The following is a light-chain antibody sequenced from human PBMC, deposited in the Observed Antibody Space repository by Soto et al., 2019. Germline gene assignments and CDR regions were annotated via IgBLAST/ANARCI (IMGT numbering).Light chain of an antibody. V-gene: IGKV1-5*03. CDR3: QKYNSYVIT. CDR2: KAS. J-gene: IGKJ3*01. CDR1: QSISSW. Sequence: DIQMTQSPSTLSASVGDRVTITCRASQSISSWLAWYQQKPGKAPKLLIYKASSLESWVPSRFSGSGSGTALPLTISSLQPDDFATYYCQKYNSYVITLSPGTKVHIK.